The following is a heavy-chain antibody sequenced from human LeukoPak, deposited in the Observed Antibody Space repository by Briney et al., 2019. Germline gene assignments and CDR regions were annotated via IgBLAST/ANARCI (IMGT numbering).Heavy chain of an antibody. CDR2: ITGGAPST. V-gene: IGHV3-23*01. CDR1: GFTFSSYA. J-gene: IGHJ4*02. CDR3: AKILLMTTVTAPCDS. D-gene: IGHD4-17*01. Sequence: TGGSLRLSCAASGFTFSSYAMTWVRQAPGKGLEWVSGITGGAPSTYYADSVKGRFTISRDNSKNTLYLQMNSLRGDDTAVYFCAKILLMTTVTAPCDSWGQGTLVTVSS.